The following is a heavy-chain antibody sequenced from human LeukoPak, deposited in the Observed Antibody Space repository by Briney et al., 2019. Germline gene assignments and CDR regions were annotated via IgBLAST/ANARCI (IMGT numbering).Heavy chain of an antibody. Sequence: PSETLSLTCAVSGGPISSGGYSWSWIRQPPGKGLEWIGYIYHSGSTYYSPSPKSRVTISVDRSKNQFSLKLSSVTAADTAVYYCARGTERASWFDPWGQGTLVTVSS. CDR1: GGPISSGGYS. D-gene: IGHD1-1*01. V-gene: IGHV4-30-2*01. CDR3: ARGTERASWFDP. CDR2: IYHSGST. J-gene: IGHJ5*02.